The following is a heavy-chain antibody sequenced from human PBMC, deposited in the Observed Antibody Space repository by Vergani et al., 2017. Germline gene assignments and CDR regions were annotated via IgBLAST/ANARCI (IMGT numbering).Heavy chain of an antibody. D-gene: IGHD4-17*01. V-gene: IGHV1-2*02. CDR2: INPNSGGT. J-gene: IGHJ4*02. CDR1: GYTFTGYY. CDR3: ARSLSSAHNGDPTRRYAPGDY. Sequence: QVQLVQSGAEVKKPGASVKVSCKASGYTFTGYYMHWVRQAPGQGLEWMGWINPNSGGTNYAQKFQGRVTMTRDTSISTAYMELSRLRSDDTAVYYCARSLSSAHNGDPTRRYAPGDYWGQGTLVTVSS.